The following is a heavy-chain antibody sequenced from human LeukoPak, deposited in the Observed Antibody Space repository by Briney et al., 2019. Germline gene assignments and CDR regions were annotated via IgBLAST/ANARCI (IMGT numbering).Heavy chain of an antibody. CDR3: ARELRFGELLY. CDR1: GFVFSDYY. CDR2: ISGSGSTV. D-gene: IGHD3-10*01. Sequence: GGSLRLSCAASGFVFSDYYMTWTRQAPGKGLEWVSYISGSGSTVYYAASVKGRFTISRDNAKNSLYLQMNSLRAEDTAVYYCARELRFGELLYWGQGTLVTVSS. V-gene: IGHV3-11*01. J-gene: IGHJ4*02.